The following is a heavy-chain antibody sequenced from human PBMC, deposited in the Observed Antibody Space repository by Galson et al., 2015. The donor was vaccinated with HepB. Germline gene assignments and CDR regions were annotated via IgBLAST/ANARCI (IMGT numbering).Heavy chain of an antibody. J-gene: IGHJ6*02. V-gene: IGHV1-18*01. CDR1: GDTFRTYA. D-gene: IGHD3-9*01. Sequence: SVKVSCKASGDTFRTYALSWVRQAPGQGLEWIGNIIPIPAKTNYAQKLQGRVTMTTDTSTSTAYMELRSLRSDDTAVYYCARVRYDILTGYNYYGMDVWGQGTTVTVSS. CDR3: ARVRYDILTGYNYYGMDV. CDR2: IIPIPAKT.